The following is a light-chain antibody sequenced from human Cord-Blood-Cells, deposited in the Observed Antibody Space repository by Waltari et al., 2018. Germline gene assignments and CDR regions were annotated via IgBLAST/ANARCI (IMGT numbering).Light chain of an antibody. CDR2: GKN. CDR1: SLRRYY. J-gene: IGLJ3*02. Sequence: SSELTQDPAVSVALGQTVRITCQGDSLRRYYASWYQQKPGQAPLLVIYGKNNRPSGIPDRFSGSSSGNTASLTITGAQAEEEADYYCNSRDSSGNHNWVFGGGTKLTVL. V-gene: IGLV3-19*01. CDR3: NSRDSSGNHNWV.